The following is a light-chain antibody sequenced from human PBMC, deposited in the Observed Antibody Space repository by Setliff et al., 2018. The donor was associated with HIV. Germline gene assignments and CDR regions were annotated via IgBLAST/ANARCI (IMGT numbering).Light chain of an antibody. Sequence: QSVLAPPASVSGSPGQSITISCAGTSTDVCGYDYVSWYQHHTGKAPKLIIYDGNNRPSGVSDRFSGSKSGNTASLAISGLQTEDEADYYCCSYGSGDIWIFGGGTQLTVL. CDR3: CSYGSGDIWI. V-gene: IGLV2-14*01. J-gene: IGLJ2*01. CDR1: STDVCGYDY. CDR2: DGN.